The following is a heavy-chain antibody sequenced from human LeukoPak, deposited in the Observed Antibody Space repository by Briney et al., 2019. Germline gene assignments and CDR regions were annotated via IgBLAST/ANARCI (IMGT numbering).Heavy chain of an antibody. J-gene: IGHJ4*02. CDR2: ISGSGGST. Sequence: PGGSLRLSCAASGFTLSSYAMSWVRQAPGKGLEWVSAISGSGGSTYYADSVKGRFTISRDNSKNTLYLQMNSLRAEDTAVYYCAKDLGWVVPAEGVDYWGQGTLVTVSS. D-gene: IGHD2-2*01. CDR1: GFTLSSYA. CDR3: AKDLGWVVPAEGVDY. V-gene: IGHV3-23*01.